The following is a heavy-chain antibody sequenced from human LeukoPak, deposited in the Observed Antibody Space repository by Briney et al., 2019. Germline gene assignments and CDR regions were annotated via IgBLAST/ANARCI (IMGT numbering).Heavy chain of an antibody. D-gene: IGHD6-13*01. CDR2: IYYSGST. CDR1: GGSISSYY. CDR3: ARGPELAAGSNFGY. J-gene: IGHJ4*02. Sequence: PSETLSLTCTVSGGSISSYYWSWIRQPPGKGLEWIGYIYYSGSTSYNPSLKSRVTISVDTSKNHFSLKVTSVTAADTAVYYCARGPELAAGSNFGYWGQGILVTVSS. V-gene: IGHV4-59*01.